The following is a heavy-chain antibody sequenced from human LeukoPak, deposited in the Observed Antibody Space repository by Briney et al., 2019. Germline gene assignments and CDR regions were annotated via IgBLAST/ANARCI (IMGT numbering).Heavy chain of an antibody. CDR1: GFTFSSYA. V-gene: IGHV3-23*01. CDR2: ISGSGGST. D-gene: IGHD5-24*01. CDR3: ARERRDGYNGKWFDP. Sequence: GGSLRLSCAASGFTFSSYAMSWVRQAPGKGLEWVSAISGSGGSTYYADSVKGRFTISRDNAKNSLYLQMNSLRAEDTAVYYCARERRDGYNGKWFDPWGQGTLVTVSS. J-gene: IGHJ5*02.